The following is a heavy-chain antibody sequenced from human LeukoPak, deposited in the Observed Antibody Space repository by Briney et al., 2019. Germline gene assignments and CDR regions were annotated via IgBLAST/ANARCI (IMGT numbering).Heavy chain of an antibody. CDR1: EFTFSSYT. Sequence: PGGSLRLSCAASEFTFSSYTMHWARQVPGKGLEYVSAISSNGISTYYANSVKGRFTISRDNSKNTLYLQMRSLRAEDMAVYYCARGGYCVGDSCRGADFHWYFDLWGRGTRVTVSS. CDR3: ARGGYCVGDSCRGADFHWYFDL. D-gene: IGHD2-15*01. V-gene: IGHV3-64*01. J-gene: IGHJ2*01. CDR2: ISSNGIST.